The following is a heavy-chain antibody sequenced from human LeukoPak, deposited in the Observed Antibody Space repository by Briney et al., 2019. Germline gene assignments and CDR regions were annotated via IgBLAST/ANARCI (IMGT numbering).Heavy chain of an antibody. V-gene: IGHV4-39*07. Sequence: SETLSLTCTVSGGSISSSSYYWGWIRQPPGKGLEWIGSIYYSGSTYYNPSLKSRVTISVDTSKNQFSLKLSSVTAADTAVYYCARGVYYDILTGSYYFDYWGQGTLVTVSS. CDR1: GGSISSSSYY. J-gene: IGHJ4*02. CDR3: ARGVYYDILTGSYYFDY. CDR2: IYYSGST. D-gene: IGHD3-9*01.